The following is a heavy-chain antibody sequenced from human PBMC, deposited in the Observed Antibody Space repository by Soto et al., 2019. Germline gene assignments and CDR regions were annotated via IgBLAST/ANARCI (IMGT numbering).Heavy chain of an antibody. Sequence: QVQLVQSGAEVKKPGSSVKVSCKASGGTFSSYTISWVRQAPGQGLEWMGRIIPILGIANYAQKFQGRVTITADKSTSTAYMELSSLRSEDTAVYYCAKSITIFGVVPYGDTPDAFDIWGQGTMVTVSS. D-gene: IGHD3-3*01. CDR2: IIPILGIA. J-gene: IGHJ3*02. CDR1: GGTFSSYT. CDR3: AKSITIFGVVPYGDTPDAFDI. V-gene: IGHV1-69*02.